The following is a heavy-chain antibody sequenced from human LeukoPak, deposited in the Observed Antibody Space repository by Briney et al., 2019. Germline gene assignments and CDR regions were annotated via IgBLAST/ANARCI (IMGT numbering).Heavy chain of an antibody. V-gene: IGHV4-4*09. CDR2: IYSSENT. CDR3: ARFYSGPSGWFVLWYFDL. CDR1: GGSVSSYY. D-gene: IGHD6-19*01. Sequence: KPSETLSLTCTVSGGSVSSYYWSWVRQPPGKGLEWIGHIYSSENTKYNSSLESRVTMSLDTSKNRFFLTMTSVTAADTAVYYCARFYSGPSGWFVLWYFDLWGRGTLVTVSS. J-gene: IGHJ2*01.